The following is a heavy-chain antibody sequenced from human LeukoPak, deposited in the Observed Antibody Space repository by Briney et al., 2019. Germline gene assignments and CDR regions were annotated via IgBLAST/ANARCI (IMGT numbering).Heavy chain of an antibody. D-gene: IGHD2-2*01. CDR1: TSYY. CDR3: ATGRGPAAYYYYGMDG. Sequence: ASVKVSCKASTSYYMHWVRQAPGQGLEWMGIINPSGGSTSYAQKFQGRVTMTRDTSTSTVYMEMSSLRSEDTAVYYCATGRGPAAYYYYGMDGWGQGTTVTVSS. CDR2: INPSGGST. J-gene: IGHJ6*02. V-gene: IGHV1-46*01.